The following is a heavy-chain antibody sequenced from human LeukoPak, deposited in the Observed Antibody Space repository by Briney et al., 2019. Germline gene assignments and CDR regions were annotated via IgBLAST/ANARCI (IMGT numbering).Heavy chain of an antibody. CDR2: INHNGNVN. CDR3: ARDLNWNPLGD. V-gene: IGHV3-7*01. Sequence: GGSLRLSCAASGFTFSSYWMNWARQAPGKGLEWVASINHNGNVNYYVDSVKGRFTISRDNAKNSLYLQMNSLRAEDTAVYYCARDLNWNPLGDWGQGTLVTVSS. J-gene: IGHJ4*02. CDR1: GFTFSSYW. D-gene: IGHD1-1*01.